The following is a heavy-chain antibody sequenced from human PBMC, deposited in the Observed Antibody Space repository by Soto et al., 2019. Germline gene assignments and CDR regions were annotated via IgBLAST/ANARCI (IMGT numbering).Heavy chain of an antibody. Sequence: HSRTAAECTSVGYAVHCVLKNKSKGMEWVAVISYDGSNKYYADSVKGRFTISRDNSKNTLYLQMNSLRAEDTSVYYFFFSSRRRHRSYRSGLVFLLNRSSDL. J-gene: IGHJ2*01. V-gene: IGHV3-30-3*01. D-gene: IGHD1-26*01. CDR2: ISYDGSNK. CDR1: ECTSVGYA. CDR3: FFSSRRRHRSYRSGLVFLLNRSSDL.